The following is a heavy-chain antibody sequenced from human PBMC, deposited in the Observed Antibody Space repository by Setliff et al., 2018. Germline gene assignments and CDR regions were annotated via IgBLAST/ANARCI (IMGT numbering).Heavy chain of an antibody. Sequence: SVKVSCKASGDTFNTYTLSWVRQAPGQGLEWMGGIIQLLETVKYAQKFQGRLTITADKSTSTGYMELSSLRSEDTAMYYCARDLNRWVGEFAFDIWGQGTMVTVSS. CDR1: GDTFNTYT. J-gene: IGHJ3*02. CDR2: IIQLLETV. D-gene: IGHD3-10*01. V-gene: IGHV1-69*06. CDR3: ARDLNRWVGEFAFDI.